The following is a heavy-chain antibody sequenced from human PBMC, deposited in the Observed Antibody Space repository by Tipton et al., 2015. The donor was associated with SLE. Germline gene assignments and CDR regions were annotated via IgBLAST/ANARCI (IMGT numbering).Heavy chain of an antibody. J-gene: IGHJ3*02. V-gene: IGHV4-59*01. D-gene: IGHD5-12*01. Sequence: WSWIRQPPGKGLEWIGYIHYSGSTNYNPSLKSRVTISVDTSKNQFSLKLSSVTAADTAVYYCASSLIVADAGDAFDIWGQGTMVTVSS. CDR3: ASSLIVADAGDAFDI. CDR2: IHYSGST.